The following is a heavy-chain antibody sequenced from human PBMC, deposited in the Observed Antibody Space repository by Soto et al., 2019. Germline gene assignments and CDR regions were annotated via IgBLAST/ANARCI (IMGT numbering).Heavy chain of an antibody. Sequence: SETLSLTCTVSGGSISSYYWSWIRQPPGKGLEWIGYIYYSGSTNYNPSLKSRVTISVDTSKNQFSLKLSSVTAADTAVYYCAGGGYSYGSHYYYGMDVCGQGTKVTVSS. CDR2: IYYSGST. D-gene: IGHD5-18*01. CDR3: AGGGYSYGSHYYYGMDV. J-gene: IGHJ6*02. V-gene: IGHV4-59*01. CDR1: GGSISSYY.